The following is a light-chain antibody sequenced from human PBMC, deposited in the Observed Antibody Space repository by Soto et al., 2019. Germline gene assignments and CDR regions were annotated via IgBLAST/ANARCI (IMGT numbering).Light chain of an antibody. CDR1: KSDVGAYPL. J-gene: IGLJ3*02. CDR3: FSYTASDMWV. CDR2: AVT. Sequence: QSALTQPRSVSGSPGQSVTISCTGTKSDVGAYPLVSWYQQLPGKAPKLIISAVTYRPSGVPDRFSGSKSGITASLTISGLQTEDEADYYCFSYTASDMWVFGGGTKVTVL. V-gene: IGLV2-11*01.